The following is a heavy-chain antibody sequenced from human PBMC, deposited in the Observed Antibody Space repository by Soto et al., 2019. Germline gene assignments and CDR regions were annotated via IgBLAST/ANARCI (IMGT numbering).Heavy chain of an antibody. V-gene: IGHV3-21*01. CDR2: ISSSSSYI. J-gene: IGHJ6*03. Sequence: GGSLRLSCAASGFTFSSYSMNWVRQAPGKGLEWVSSISSSSSYIYYADSVKGRFTISRDNAKNSLYLQMNSLRAEDTAVYYCARVGLWFGEGSYMDVWGKGTTVTVSS. CDR1: GFTFSSYS. D-gene: IGHD3-10*01. CDR3: ARVGLWFGEGSYMDV.